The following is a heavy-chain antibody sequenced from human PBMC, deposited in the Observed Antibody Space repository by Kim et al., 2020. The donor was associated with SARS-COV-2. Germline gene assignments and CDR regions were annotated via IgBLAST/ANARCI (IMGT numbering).Heavy chain of an antibody. CDR1: GFTVSSNY. J-gene: IGHJ4*02. CDR3: SRAGYSSGWSGDLFDY. D-gene: IGHD6-19*01. Sequence: GGSLRLSCAASGFTVSSNYMSWVRQAPGKGLEWVSVIYSGGSTYYADSVKGRFTISRDNSKNTLYLQMNSLRAEDTAVSYCSRAGYSSGWSGDLFDYWGQGTLVTVSS. V-gene: IGHV3-66*01. CDR2: IYSGGST.